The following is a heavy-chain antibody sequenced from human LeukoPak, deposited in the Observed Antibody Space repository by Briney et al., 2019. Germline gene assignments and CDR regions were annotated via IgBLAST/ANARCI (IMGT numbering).Heavy chain of an antibody. D-gene: IGHD2-2*01. V-gene: IGHV1-2*02. CDR2: INPNSGGT. CDR1: GYTFTGYY. CDR3: ARDWGYCSSTSCYGFLYFDY. Sequence: ASVKVSCKASGYTFTGYYMHWVRQAPGQGLEWMGWINPNSGGTNYAQKFQGRVTMTRDTSISTAYMELSRLRSDDTAVYYCARDWGYCSSTSCYGFLYFDYWGQGTLVTVSS. J-gene: IGHJ4*02.